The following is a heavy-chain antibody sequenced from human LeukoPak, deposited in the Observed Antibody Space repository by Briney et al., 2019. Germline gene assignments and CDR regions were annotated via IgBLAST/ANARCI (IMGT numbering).Heavy chain of an antibody. Sequence: GGSLRLSCAASGFTFSSFAMSWVRLAPGRGLEWVSSISGSGASTYYADSVKGRFTISRDNSRNTLYLQMSSLRAEDTAVYYCAKSHSVAVAGTYSTYYFDSWGQGTLVTVSS. J-gene: IGHJ4*02. D-gene: IGHD6-19*01. V-gene: IGHV3-23*01. CDR3: AKSHSVAVAGTYSTYYFDS. CDR1: GFTFSSFA. CDR2: ISGSGAST.